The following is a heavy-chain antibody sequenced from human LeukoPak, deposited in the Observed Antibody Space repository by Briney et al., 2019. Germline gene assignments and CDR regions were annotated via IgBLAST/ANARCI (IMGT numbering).Heavy chain of an antibody. CDR1: GGSISSYY. CDR3: ARDQSSGWYDWGPDAFDI. J-gene: IGHJ3*02. D-gene: IGHD6-19*01. V-gene: IGHV4-59*01. Sequence: SETLSLTCTVSGGSISSYYWSWIRQPPGKGLEWIGYIYYSGSTNYNPSLKSRVTISVDTSKNQFSLKLSSVTAADTAVYYCARDQSSGWYDWGPDAFDI. CDR2: IYYSGST.